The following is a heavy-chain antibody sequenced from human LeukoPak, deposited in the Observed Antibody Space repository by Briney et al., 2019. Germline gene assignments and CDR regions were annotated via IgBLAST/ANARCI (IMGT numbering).Heavy chain of an antibody. CDR1: GGSFSSYY. Sequence: PSETLSLTCAVYGGSFSSYYWSWIRQPPGKGLEWIGYIYYSGSTNYNPSLKSRVTISVDTSKNQFSLKLSSVTAADTAVYYCARHLYDSSGPNWFDPWGQGTLVTVSS. J-gene: IGHJ5*02. CDR2: IYYSGST. V-gene: IGHV4-59*08. CDR3: ARHLYDSSGPNWFDP. D-gene: IGHD3-22*01.